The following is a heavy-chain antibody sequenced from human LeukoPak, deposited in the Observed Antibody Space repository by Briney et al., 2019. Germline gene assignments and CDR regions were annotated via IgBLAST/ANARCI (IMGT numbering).Heavy chain of an antibody. J-gene: IGHJ5*02. Sequence: GGSLRLSCAASGFTFSSYWMDWVRQVPGKGLVWVSRINSDGSSTRYADSVKGRFTISRDNAKNTLCLQMNSLRVEDTAVYYCTREALGYWFDPWGQGILVTVSS. D-gene: IGHD1-26*01. V-gene: IGHV3-74*01. CDR3: TREALGYWFDP. CDR2: INSDGSST. CDR1: GFTFSSYW.